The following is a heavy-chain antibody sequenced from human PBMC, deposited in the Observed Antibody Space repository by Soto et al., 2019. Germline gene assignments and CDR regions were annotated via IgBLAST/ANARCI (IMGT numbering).Heavy chain of an antibody. CDR1: GFTFSSYG. CDR2: ISYDGSNK. Sequence: GGSLRLSCAASGFTFSSYGMHWVRQAPGKGLEWVAVISYDGSNKYYADSVKGRFTISRDNSKNTLYLQMNSLRAEDTAVYYCAKGWELGAYWGQGTLVTVSS. J-gene: IGHJ4*02. CDR3: AKGWELGAY. D-gene: IGHD1-26*01. V-gene: IGHV3-30*18.